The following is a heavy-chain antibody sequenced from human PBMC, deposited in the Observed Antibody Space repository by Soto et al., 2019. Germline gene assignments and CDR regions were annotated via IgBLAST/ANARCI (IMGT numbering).Heavy chain of an antibody. CDR3: ARYLGYCSSTSCPHWFDP. V-gene: IGHV3-21*01. D-gene: IGHD2-2*01. CDR2: ISSSSSYI. CDR1: GFTFSSYS. Sequence: EVQLVESGGGLVKPGGSLRLSCAASGFTFSSYSMNWVRQAPGKGLEWVSSISSSSSYIYYADSVKGRFTISRDNAKNSLYLQMNSLRAEDTAVYYCARYLGYCSSTSCPHWFDPWGQGTLVTVSS. J-gene: IGHJ5*02.